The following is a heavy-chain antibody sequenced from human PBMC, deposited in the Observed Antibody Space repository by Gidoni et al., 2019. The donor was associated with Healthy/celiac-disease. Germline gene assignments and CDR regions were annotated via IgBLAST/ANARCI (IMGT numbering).Heavy chain of an antibody. Sequence: QVQLVESGGGVVQPGRSLRLSCAASGFTFRSYGRHWVRQAPGKGLEWVAVISYDGSNKYYADSVKGRFTIARDNSKNTLYLQMNSLRAEDTAVYYCAKDAKYSSSWYYFDYWGQGTLVTVSS. CDR2: ISYDGSNK. CDR1: GFTFRSYG. V-gene: IGHV3-30*18. D-gene: IGHD6-13*01. CDR3: AKDAKYSSSWYYFDY. J-gene: IGHJ4*02.